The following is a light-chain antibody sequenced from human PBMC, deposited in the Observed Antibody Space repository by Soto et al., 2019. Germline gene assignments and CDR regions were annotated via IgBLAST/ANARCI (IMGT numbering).Light chain of an antibody. V-gene: IGKV1-9*01. J-gene: IGKJ1*01. Sequence: DIQLTQSPSFPSSSLGDRVTITCRASQGISSYLVWYQQKPGKAPKLLIYAASTLQSGVPSRFSGSGSGTEFTLTISSLQTEDFATYYCQQLNSYLAWTFGQGTKVDIK. CDR1: QGISSY. CDR3: QQLNSYLAWT. CDR2: AAS.